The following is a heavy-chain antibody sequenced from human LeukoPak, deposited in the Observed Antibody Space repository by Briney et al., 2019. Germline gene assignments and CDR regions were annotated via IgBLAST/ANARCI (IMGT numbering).Heavy chain of an antibody. Sequence: PGGSLRLSCAASGFTFSNYAMSWVRLAPGKGLEWVSSIIKSGDRTFYAYSVKGRFTISRDNSKDTLYLDMNSLRAEDTAAYYCASGYSSGWYVYWGQGTLVTVSS. CDR3: ASGYSSGWYVY. V-gene: IGHV3-23*01. D-gene: IGHD6-19*01. CDR2: IIKSGDRT. J-gene: IGHJ4*02. CDR1: GFTFSNYA.